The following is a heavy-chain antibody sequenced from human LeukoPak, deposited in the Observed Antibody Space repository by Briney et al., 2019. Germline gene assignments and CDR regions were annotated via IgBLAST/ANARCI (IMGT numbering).Heavy chain of an antibody. D-gene: IGHD6-25*01. Sequence: GGSLRLSCAASGFTFSNAWMSWVRQAPGKGLEWVGHIRSETDGGTTDYAAPVKGRFTISRDDSKNTLYLQMISLKTEDTAVYYCSTAAFHWGQGTLVTVSS. J-gene: IGHJ1*01. CDR1: GFTFSNAW. CDR2: IRSETDGGTT. CDR3: STAAFH. V-gene: IGHV3-15*01.